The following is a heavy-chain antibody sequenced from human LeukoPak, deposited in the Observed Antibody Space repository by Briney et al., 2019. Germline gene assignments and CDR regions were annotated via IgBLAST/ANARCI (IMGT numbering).Heavy chain of an antibody. Sequence: GGSLRLSCAASGFTFSSYWMHWVRQAPGKGLVWVSRINSDGSSTTYADSVKGQFTISRDNAKNTLYLQMNSLRAEDTAAYYCARGGKSAFYYGKDVWGQGTTVTVSS. CDR2: INSDGSST. J-gene: IGHJ6*02. CDR1: GFTFSSYW. CDR3: ARGGKSAFYYGKDV. V-gene: IGHV3-74*01. D-gene: IGHD5-12*01.